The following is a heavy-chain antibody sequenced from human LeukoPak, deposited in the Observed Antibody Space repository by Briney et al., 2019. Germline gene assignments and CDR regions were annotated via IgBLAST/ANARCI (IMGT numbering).Heavy chain of an antibody. CDR3: ARGLMGATTGPYYFDY. CDR2: INHSGST. CDR1: DGSFSGYY. Sequence: SETLSLTCAVYDGSFSGYYWSWIRQPPGKGLEWIGEINHSGSTNYNPSLKSRVTISVDTSKNQFSLKLSSVTAADTAVYYCARGLMGATTGPYYFDYWGQGTLVTVSS. D-gene: IGHD1-26*01. J-gene: IGHJ4*02. V-gene: IGHV4-34*01.